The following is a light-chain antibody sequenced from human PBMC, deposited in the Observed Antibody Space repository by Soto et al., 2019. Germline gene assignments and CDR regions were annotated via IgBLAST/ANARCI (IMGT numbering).Light chain of an antibody. CDR3: QSYDSSLSGSEV. Sequence: QLVLTQPPSVSGAPGQSVTISCTGSSSNIGEGFEVHWYQQFPGEVPKLLIHGDNNRASGVPDRFSGSKSGTSASLAITGLQPEDEADYYCQSYDSSLSGSEVFGGGTQLTVL. V-gene: IGLV1-40*01. CDR1: SSNIGEGFE. CDR2: GDN. J-gene: IGLJ7*01.